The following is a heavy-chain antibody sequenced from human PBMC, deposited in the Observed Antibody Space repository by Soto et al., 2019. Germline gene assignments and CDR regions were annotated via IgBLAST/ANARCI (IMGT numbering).Heavy chain of an antibody. V-gene: IGHV3-53*01. D-gene: IGHD2-21*02. Sequence: EVQLVESGGGLIQPGGSLRLSCAASGFTISGNYITWFRQAPGKGLEWVSVIFSGDNTFYSDSVKGRFTISRDSSKNTVYLQMNRLRGDDTAVYFCATGLTLPVRPSFDTWGQGTLLTVSS. J-gene: IGHJ5*02. CDR1: GFTISGNY. CDR3: ATGLTLPVRPSFDT. CDR2: IFSGDNT.